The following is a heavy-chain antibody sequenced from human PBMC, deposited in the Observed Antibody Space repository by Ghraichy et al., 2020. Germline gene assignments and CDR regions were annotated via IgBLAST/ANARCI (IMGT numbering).Heavy chain of an antibody. CDR3: ARGEYVLRFLEWNY. CDR1: GGSISSGGYY. D-gene: IGHD3-3*01. J-gene: IGHJ4*02. V-gene: IGHV4-31*03. CDR2: IYYSGST. Sequence: SETLSLTCTVSGGSISSGGYYWSWIRQHPGKGLEWIGYIYYSGSTYYNPSLKSRVTISVDTSKNQFSLKLSSVTAADTAVYYCARGEYVLRFLEWNYWGQGTLVTVSS.